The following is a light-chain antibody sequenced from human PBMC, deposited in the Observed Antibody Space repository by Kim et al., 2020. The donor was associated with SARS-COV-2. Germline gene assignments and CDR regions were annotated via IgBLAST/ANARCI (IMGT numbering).Light chain of an antibody. Sequence: VTNSCSGSSSNIGSNTVNWYQQLPGTAPKLLIYSNNQRPSGVPDRFSGSKSGTSASLAISGLQSEDEADYYCAAWDDSLNGPGYVFGTGTRVTVL. V-gene: IGLV1-44*01. CDR1: SSNIGSNT. CDR3: AAWDDSLNGPGYV. CDR2: SNN. J-gene: IGLJ1*01.